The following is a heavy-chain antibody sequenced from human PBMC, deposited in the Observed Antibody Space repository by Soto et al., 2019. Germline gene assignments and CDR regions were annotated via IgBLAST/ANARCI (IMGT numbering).Heavy chain of an antibody. Sequence: EVQLVESGGGLVQPGGSLRLSCAASGFTVSSNYMSWVRQAPGKGLEWVSVIYSGARTYYADSVKGRFTISRNNSKNTLYLQRNSLRAADTAVYYGARNRNTLLGMAVWGQGTTVTFS. V-gene: IGHV3-66*01. CDR2: IYSGART. CDR3: ARNRNTLLGMAV. J-gene: IGHJ6*02. CDR1: GFTVSSNY.